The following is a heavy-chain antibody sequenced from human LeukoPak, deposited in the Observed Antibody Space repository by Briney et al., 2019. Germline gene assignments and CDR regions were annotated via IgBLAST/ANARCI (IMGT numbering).Heavy chain of an antibody. CDR3: AKTRELNYFDD. J-gene: IGHJ4*02. Sequence: GGSLRLSCAASGFTVSSNYMSWVRQAPGKGLEWVSVIYSGGSTYYADSVKGRFTVSRDNSKNTMSLQMHSLRAEDTAIYYCAKTRELNYFDDWGQGTLVTVSS. D-gene: IGHD3-10*01. CDR1: GFTVSSNY. CDR2: IYSGGST. V-gene: IGHV3-53*01.